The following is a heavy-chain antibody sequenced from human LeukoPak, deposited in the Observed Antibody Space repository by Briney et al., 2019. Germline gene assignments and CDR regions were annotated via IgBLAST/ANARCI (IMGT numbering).Heavy chain of an antibody. CDR1: GFTFSSYS. CDR3: ARGPQYYDILTGYYDRGMDV. CDR2: ISSSSSYI. D-gene: IGHD3-9*01. Sequence: GGSLRLSCAASGFTFSSYSMNWVRRAPGKGLEWVSSISSSSSYIYYADSVKGRFTISRDNAKNSLYLQMNSLRAEDTAVYYCARGPQYYDILTGYYDRGMDVWGKGTTVTVSS. V-gene: IGHV3-21*01. J-gene: IGHJ6*04.